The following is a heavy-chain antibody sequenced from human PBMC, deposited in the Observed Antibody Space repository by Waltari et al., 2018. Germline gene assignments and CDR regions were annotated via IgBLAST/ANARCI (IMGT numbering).Heavy chain of an antibody. CDR3: TKDSRYNWNLLDFDY. CDR1: GFTFDDYA. CDR2: INWNSGST. D-gene: IGHD1-20*01. V-gene: IGHV3-9*01. J-gene: IGHJ4*02. Sequence: EVQLVESGGDLVQPGRSLRLSCAASGFTFDDYAIHCVRQAPGKGLEWVSGINWNSGSTGYADSVKGRFTISRDNAKNSLYLQMNSLRAEDTALYYCTKDSRYNWNLLDFDYWGQGTLVTVSS.